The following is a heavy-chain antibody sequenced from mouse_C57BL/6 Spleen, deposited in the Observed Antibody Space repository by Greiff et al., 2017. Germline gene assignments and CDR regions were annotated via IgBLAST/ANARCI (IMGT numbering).Heavy chain of an antibody. V-gene: IGHV3-6*01. J-gene: IGHJ4*01. Sequence: LQQSGPGLVKPSQSLSLTCPVTGYSITSGYYWNWIRQFPGNKLEWMGYISYDGSNNYNPSLKNLISITRDTSKNQFFLKLNSVTTEDTATYYCARDGAMDYWGQGTSVTVSS. CDR1: GYSITSGYY. CDR2: ISYDGSN. CDR3: ARDGAMDY.